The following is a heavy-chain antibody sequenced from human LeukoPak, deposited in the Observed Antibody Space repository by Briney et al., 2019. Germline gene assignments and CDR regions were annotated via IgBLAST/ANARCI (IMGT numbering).Heavy chain of an antibody. D-gene: IGHD1/OR15-1a*01. CDR3: ASQLGGTTFH. Sequence: SETLSLTCTVSGGSISNYYWNWIRQPPGKGLEWIGYIYYTGNTNYNPSLKSRVTISVDTSKNQFSLNLSSVTAADTAVYYCASQLGGTTFHWGQGTLVTVSS. V-gene: IGHV4-59*01. CDR2: IYYTGNT. J-gene: IGHJ4*02. CDR1: GGSISNYY.